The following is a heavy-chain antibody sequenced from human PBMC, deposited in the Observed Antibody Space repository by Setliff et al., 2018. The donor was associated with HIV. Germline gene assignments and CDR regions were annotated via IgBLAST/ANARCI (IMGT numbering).Heavy chain of an antibody. D-gene: IGHD5-18*01. Sequence: SETLSLTCTVSGSSISSYYWNWIRQPPGKGLEWIGHIDSSGTTYYNPSLKSRVTISLDRSDNRFSLRVASVTAADTAVYYCARTRGYTYGYIDSWAQGTLVTVSS. J-gene: IGHJ4*02. CDR1: GSSISSYY. CDR3: ARTRGYTYGYIDS. V-gene: IGHV4-4*09. CDR2: IDSSGTT.